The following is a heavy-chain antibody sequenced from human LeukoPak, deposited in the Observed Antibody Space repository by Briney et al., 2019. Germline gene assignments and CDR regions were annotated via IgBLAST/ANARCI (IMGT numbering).Heavy chain of an antibody. V-gene: IGHV3-33*01. CDR1: GFTFSSYG. CDR3: AASLRRFSFDY. J-gene: IGHJ4*02. D-gene: IGHD2/OR15-2a*01. Sequence: GGSLRLSCAASGFTFSSYGMHWVRQAPGKGLEWVALVFYDGSNEYYADSVKGRFTISRDNSKTTLYLQMNSLRAEDTAVYYCAASLRRFSFDYWGQGTLVTVSP. CDR2: VFYDGSNE.